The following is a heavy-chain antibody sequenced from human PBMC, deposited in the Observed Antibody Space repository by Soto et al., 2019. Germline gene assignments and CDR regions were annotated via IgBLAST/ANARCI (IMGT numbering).Heavy chain of an antibody. D-gene: IGHD3-3*01. CDR1: GFTFSTYA. V-gene: IGHV3-23*01. CDR3: AREEWTNRRPYLYSGMDV. J-gene: IGHJ6*02. CDR2: INDSGDRT. Sequence: EVQLLESGGGLVQPGGSLKLSRAVSGFTFSTYAMCWVRQAPGKGLEWVSGINDSGDRTYYPDSVKGRFTISRDNSQNTLYLHMNSLRAEDTAVYYCAREEWTNRRPYLYSGMDVWGQGTTVTVSS.